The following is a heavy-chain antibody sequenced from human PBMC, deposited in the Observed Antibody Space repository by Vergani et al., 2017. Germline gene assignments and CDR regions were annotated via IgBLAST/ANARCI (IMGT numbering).Heavy chain of an antibody. J-gene: IGHJ4*02. CDR3: ARGSCLGGSCYKPLFDY. CDR2: VNDIGTT. V-gene: IGHV4-34*01. CDR1: GGSFSVYY. D-gene: IGHD2-15*01. Sequence: QVQLQQWGAGLLKPSETLSLTCGVHGGSFSVYYWSWIRQSPGKGLEWIGAVNDIGTTNYNPSLRSRVTMSEDTSKNQFSLNLTSVTAADTAVYFCARGSCLGGSCYKPLFDYWGQGILVTVSS.